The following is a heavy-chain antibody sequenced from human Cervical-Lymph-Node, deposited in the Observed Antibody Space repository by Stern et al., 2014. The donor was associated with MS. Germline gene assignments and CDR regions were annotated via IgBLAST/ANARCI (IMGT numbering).Heavy chain of an antibody. CDR2: ITYDGDRI. CDR1: GFIFSNYG. V-gene: IGHV3-30*18. J-gene: IGHJ4*02. Sequence: VQLVESGGGVVQPGRSLRLSCAASGFIFSNYGMHWVRQASGKGMEWVAVITYDGDRIYYADSVRGRFTLSRDNSKNTLDLQMNSQRPEDTAVYYCAKGREEGFLDHWGQGSLVIVSS. CDR3: AKGREEGFLDH.